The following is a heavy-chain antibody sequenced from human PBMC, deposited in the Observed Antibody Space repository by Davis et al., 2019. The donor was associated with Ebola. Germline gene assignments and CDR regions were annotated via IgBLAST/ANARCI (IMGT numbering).Heavy chain of an antibody. J-gene: IGHJ6*02. D-gene: IGHD3-3*01. CDR2: ISAYNGNT. CDR3: ARGDYDFWSGYYKDYYGMDV. CDR1: GYTFTSYG. Sequence: ASVKVSCKASGYTFTSYGISWVRQAPGQGLEWMGWISAYNGNTNYAQKFQGRVTITADKSTSTAYMELSSLRSEDTAVYYCARGDYDFWSGYYKDYYGMDVWGQGTTVTVSS. V-gene: IGHV1-18*01.